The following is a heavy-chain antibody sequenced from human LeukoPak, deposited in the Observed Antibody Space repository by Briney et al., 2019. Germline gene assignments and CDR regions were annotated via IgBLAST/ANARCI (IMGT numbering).Heavy chain of an antibody. CDR2: IYTSGST. Sequence: SEALSLTCTVSGGSISSYYWSWIRQPAGKGLEWIGRIYTSGSTNYNPSLKSRVTTSVDTSKNQFSLKLSSVTAADTAVYYCAREEGMITPEYGMDVWGQGTTVTVSS. D-gene: IGHD3-16*01. V-gene: IGHV4-4*07. CDR1: GGSISSYY. J-gene: IGHJ6*02. CDR3: AREEGMITPEYGMDV.